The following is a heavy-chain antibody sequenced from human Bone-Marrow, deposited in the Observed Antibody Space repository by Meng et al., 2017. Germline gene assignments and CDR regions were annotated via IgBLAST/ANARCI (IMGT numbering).Heavy chain of an antibody. Sequence: SVKVSCKASGYTFTSYGISWVRQAPGQGLEWMGGIIPIFGTANYAQKFQGRVTITTDESTSTAYMELSSLRSEDTAVYYCAAVYDYVLAYWGQGTLVTVSS. D-gene: IGHD3-16*01. J-gene: IGHJ4*02. CDR2: IIPIFGTA. V-gene: IGHV1-69*05. CDR1: GYTFTSYG. CDR3: AAVYDYVLAY.